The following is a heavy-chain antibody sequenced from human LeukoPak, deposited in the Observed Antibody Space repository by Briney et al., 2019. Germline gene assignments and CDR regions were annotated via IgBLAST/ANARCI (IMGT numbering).Heavy chain of an antibody. D-gene: IGHD1-7*01. CDR3: CAQLVNYYRALDF. J-gene: IGHJ4*02. Sequence: ASVKVSSKPSGYTFTNYDIQSVRQAPGQGPEWVGWINPTIAGAAFAPKFPGKVSMTCDSSITTAFMDLTSVGSNATAIHYSCAQLVNYYRALDFWGQETLVTVSS. V-gene: IGHV1-2*02. CDR2: INPTIAGA. CDR1: GYTFTNYD.